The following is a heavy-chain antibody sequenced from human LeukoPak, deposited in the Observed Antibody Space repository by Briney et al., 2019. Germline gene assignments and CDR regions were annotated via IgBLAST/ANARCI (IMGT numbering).Heavy chain of an antibody. CDR1: GYTFTGYY. V-gene: IGHV1-2*02. Sequence: ASVKVSCEASGYTFTGYYMHWVRQAPGQGLEWMGWINPNSGSTNYAQKFQGRVTMTRDTSISTAYMELSRLRSDDTAVYYCARDRSSHIKWLQLFDYWGQGTLVTVSS. CDR2: INPNSGST. J-gene: IGHJ4*02. D-gene: IGHD5-24*01. CDR3: ARDRSSHIKWLQLFDY.